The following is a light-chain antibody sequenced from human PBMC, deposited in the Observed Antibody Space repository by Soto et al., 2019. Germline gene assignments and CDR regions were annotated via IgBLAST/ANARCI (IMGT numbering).Light chain of an antibody. CDR3: QQYSGYSWT. CDR1: QSISSW. Sequence: DIQMTQSPSTLSASVGDRVTITCRASQSISSWLAWYQQKPGKAPKLLIYDASNLESGVPSRFSGSGSGTHFTLTISSLQPDDFATYHCQQYSGYSWTFGQGTKVDSK. J-gene: IGKJ1*01. V-gene: IGKV1-5*01. CDR2: DAS.